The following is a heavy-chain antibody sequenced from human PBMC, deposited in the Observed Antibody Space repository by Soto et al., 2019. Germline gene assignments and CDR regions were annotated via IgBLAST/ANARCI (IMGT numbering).Heavy chain of an antibody. Sequence: GGSLRLSCAASGFTVSSNYMSWVRQAPGKGLEWVSVIYSGGSTYYADSVKGRFTISRDNSKNTLYLQMNSLRAEDTAVYYCARDSLSLGYCSGGSCYLDYWYFDYWGQGTLVTVSS. D-gene: IGHD2-15*01. V-gene: IGHV3-66*01. J-gene: IGHJ4*02. CDR1: GFTVSSNY. CDR2: IYSGGST. CDR3: ARDSLSLGYCSGGSCYLDYWYFDY.